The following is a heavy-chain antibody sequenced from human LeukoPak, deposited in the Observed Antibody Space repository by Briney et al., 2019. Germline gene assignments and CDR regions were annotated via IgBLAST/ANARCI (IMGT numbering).Heavy chain of an antibody. CDR3: ARYTNYYDSSGYRNYYYYMDV. CDR2: IYYSGST. V-gene: IGHV4-59*12. J-gene: IGHJ6*03. Sequence: SETLSLTCTVSGGSISSYYWSWIRQPPGKGLEWIGYIYYSGSTNYNPSLKSRVTISVDTSKNQFSLKLSSVTAADTAVYYCARYTNYYDSSGYRNYYYYMDVWGKGTTVTVSS. D-gene: IGHD3-22*01. CDR1: GGSISSYY.